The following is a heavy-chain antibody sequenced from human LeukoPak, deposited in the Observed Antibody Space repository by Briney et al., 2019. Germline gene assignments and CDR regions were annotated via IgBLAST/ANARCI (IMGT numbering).Heavy chain of an antibody. CDR1: GGSFSGYY. J-gene: IGHJ4*02. CDR2: INHSGST. D-gene: IGHD2/OR15-2a*01. V-gene: IGHV4-34*01. Sequence: PSETLSLTCAVYGGSFSGYYWSWIRQPPGKGLEWIGEINHSGSTNYNPSLKSRVTISVDTSKNQFSLKLSSVTAADTAVYYCAREPSQYFDYWGQGTLVTVSS. CDR3: AREPSQYFDY.